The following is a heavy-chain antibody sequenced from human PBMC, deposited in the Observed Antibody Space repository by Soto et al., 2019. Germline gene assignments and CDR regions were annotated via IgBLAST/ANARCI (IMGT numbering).Heavy chain of an antibody. CDR1: GGSFSGYY. V-gene: IGHV4-34*01. CDR3: ARGLRRFRSLTYCSGGSCYVGDAFDI. D-gene: IGHD2-15*01. CDR2: IKHSGST. J-gene: IGHJ3*02. Sequence: QVQLQQWGAGLLKPSETLSLTCAVYGGSFSGYYWSWIRQPPGKGLEWMWEIKHSGSTNYNPSLKSRVTISVDTSKNQFSLKLSSVTAADTAVYYCARGLRRFRSLTYCSGGSCYVGDAFDIWGQGTMVTVSS.